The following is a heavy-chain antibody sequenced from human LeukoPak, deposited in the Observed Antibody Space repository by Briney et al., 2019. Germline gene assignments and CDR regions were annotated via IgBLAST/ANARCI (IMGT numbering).Heavy chain of an antibody. CDR3: ARGIGTITQDSFDI. CDR1: GASISNYY. V-gene: IGHV4-4*07. Sequence: SETLSLTCSVSGASISNYYWSWIRQPAGKGLEWIGRIHSGGSFNYNPSLRSRVTMSVDTSNNHFFLRLTSVTAADTALYFCARGIGTITQDSFDIWGPGTVVTVSS. D-gene: IGHD1-14*01. J-gene: IGHJ3*02. CDR2: IHSGGSF.